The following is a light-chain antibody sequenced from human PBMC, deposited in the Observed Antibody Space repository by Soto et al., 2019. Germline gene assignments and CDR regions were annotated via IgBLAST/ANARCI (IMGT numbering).Light chain of an antibody. V-gene: IGKV3-15*01. Sequence: EIVMTQSPATLSVSPGERATLSCRASQSVSSNLAWYQQKPGQAPRLLIYGGSTRATGIPARFSGSGAGTTVTLTTSSLQSEDFAVLYCQQYNNWPPRTFGQGTRLEIK. CDR2: GGS. J-gene: IGKJ1*01. CDR1: QSVSSN. CDR3: QQYNNWPPRT.